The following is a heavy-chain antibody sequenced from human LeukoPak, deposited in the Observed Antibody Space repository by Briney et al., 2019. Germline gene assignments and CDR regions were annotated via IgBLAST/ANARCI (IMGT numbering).Heavy chain of an antibody. CDR3: ARDPIAAAGVHDY. V-gene: IGHV3-11*01. D-gene: IGHD6-13*01. CDR2: ISSSGSTM. J-gene: IGHJ4*02. CDR1: GFTFSDYY. Sequence: GGSLRLSCAASGFTFSDYYMSWIRQAPGKGLEWVSYISSSGSTMYYTDSVKGRFTISRDNAKDSLYLQMNSLRAEDTAVYYCARDPIAAAGVHDYWGQGTLVTVSS.